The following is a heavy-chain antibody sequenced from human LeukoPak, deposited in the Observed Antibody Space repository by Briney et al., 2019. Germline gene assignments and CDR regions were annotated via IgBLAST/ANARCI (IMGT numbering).Heavy chain of an antibody. V-gene: IGHV3-21*01. D-gene: IGHD5-18*01. CDR3: ARAGVDTAMVTEYFDY. CDR2: ISSSSSYI. J-gene: IGHJ4*02. Sequence: GGSLRLSCAASGFTFSSYSMNWVRQAPGEGLEWVSSISSSSSYIYYADSVKGRFTISRDNAKNSLYLQMNSLRAEDTAVYYCARAGVDTAMVTEYFDYWGQGTLDTVSS. CDR1: GFTFSSYS.